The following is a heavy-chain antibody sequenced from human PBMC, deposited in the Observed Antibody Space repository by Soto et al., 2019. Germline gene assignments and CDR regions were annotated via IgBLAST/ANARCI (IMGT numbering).Heavy chain of an antibody. V-gene: IGHV3-53*05. J-gene: IGHJ1*01. Sequence: GGSLRLSCAVSGITVSSYYMSWVRQAAGKGLEWVSVIYAGTITYYADSVKGRFTISRDNSQNTLYLEINSLRPEDTAVYFCANGEGGFYDYSLGYWGQGTQVTVSS. CDR1: GITVSSYY. CDR2: IYAGTIT. CDR3: ANGEGGFYDYSLGY. D-gene: IGHD3-3*01.